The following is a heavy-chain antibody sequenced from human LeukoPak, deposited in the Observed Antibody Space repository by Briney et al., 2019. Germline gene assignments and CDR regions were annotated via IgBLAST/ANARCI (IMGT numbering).Heavy chain of an antibody. CDR1: GGSISSGGYY. CDR3: ARISRDYYDSSGYDYYFDY. CDR2: IYHSGST. V-gene: IGHV4-30-2*05. J-gene: IGHJ4*02. Sequence: PSETLSLTCTVSGGSISSGGYYWSWIRQPPGKGLEWIGYIYHSGSTYYNPSLKSRVTISVDTSKNQFSLKLSSVTAADTAVYYCARISRDYYDSSGYDYYFDYWGQGTLVTVSS. D-gene: IGHD3-22*01.